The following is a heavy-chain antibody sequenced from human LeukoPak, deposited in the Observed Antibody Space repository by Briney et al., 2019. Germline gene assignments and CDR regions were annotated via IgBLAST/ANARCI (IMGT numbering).Heavy chain of an antibody. D-gene: IGHD4-17*01. CDR1: GGSLRSGDYY. CDR3: ARGASGLTYDYGVN. Sequence: SQTLSLTCTVSGGSLRSGDYYWSWMRQPPGKGLEWIGYIYYSGSTYYNPSLKSRVTISVDTSKNQFSLKLSSVTAADTAVYYCARGASGLTYDYGVNWGQGTLVTVSS. V-gene: IGHV4-30-4*08. J-gene: IGHJ4*02. CDR2: IYYSGST.